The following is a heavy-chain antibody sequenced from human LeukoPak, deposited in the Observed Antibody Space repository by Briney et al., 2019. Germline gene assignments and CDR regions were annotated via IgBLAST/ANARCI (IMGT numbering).Heavy chain of an antibody. Sequence: GGSLRLSCAASGVTVSSDYMSWVRQAPGKGLEWVSVIYTGGDTYYADSVKGRFTISRDNSKNTLYLQMNRPRAEDTAVYYRARGLPSGHDAFDIWGQGTMVTVPS. CDR1: GVTVSSDY. CDR3: ARGLPSGHDAFDI. CDR2: IYTGGDT. D-gene: IGHD3-10*01. J-gene: IGHJ3*02. V-gene: IGHV3-66*01.